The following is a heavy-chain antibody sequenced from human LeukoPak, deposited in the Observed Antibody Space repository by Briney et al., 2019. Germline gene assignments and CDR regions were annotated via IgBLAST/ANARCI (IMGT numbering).Heavy chain of an antibody. D-gene: IGHD1-20*01. V-gene: IGHV4-38-2*01. CDR2: IYHIGST. Sequence: PSETLSLTCGVSGYSISRGYYWAWIRQPPGKGLEWIGTIYHIGSTYYNPSLESRVTISVDTSKNEFSLNLNSVTAADTAVYYCARAGRIITSGIDYWGQGALVTVSS. J-gene: IGHJ4*02. CDR1: GYSISRGYY. CDR3: ARAGRIITSGIDY.